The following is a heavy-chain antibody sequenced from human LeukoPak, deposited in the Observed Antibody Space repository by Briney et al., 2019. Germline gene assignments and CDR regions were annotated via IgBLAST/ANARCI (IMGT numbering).Heavy chain of an antibody. Sequence: KPSETLSLTCTVSGGSISINNYYWGWIRQRPGKGLEWIGNIYYSGSTYYNPSLKSRVTISVDTSKNQFSLKLSSVTAADTAVYYCARLPRYDFWSWGQGTLVTVSS. CDR1: GGSISINNYY. D-gene: IGHD3-3*01. J-gene: IGHJ4*02. V-gene: IGHV4-39*01. CDR2: IYYSGST. CDR3: ARLPRYDFWS.